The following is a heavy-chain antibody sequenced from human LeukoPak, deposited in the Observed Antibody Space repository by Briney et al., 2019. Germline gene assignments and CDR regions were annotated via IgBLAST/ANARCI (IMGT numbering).Heavy chain of an antibody. V-gene: IGHV3-23*01. J-gene: IGHJ4*02. D-gene: IGHD1-26*01. CDR3: AKRGAEVGASVAPGDY. Sequence: GGSLRLSCAGSGFTFSIYAMTWVRQAPGKGLEWVSSISGRGDSTNYADSVKGRFSISRDKSKNTVYLQMDSLRAEDTAVYYCAKRGAEVGASVAPGDYWGQGTLLTVSS. CDR2: ISGRGDST. CDR1: GFTFSIYA.